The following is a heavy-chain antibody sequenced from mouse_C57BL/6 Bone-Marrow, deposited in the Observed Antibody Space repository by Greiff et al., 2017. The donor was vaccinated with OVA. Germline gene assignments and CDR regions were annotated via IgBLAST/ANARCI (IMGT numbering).Heavy chain of an antibody. D-gene: IGHD1-1*01. CDR2: IDPSDSYT. V-gene: IGHV1-50*01. J-gene: IGHJ1*03. CDR1: GYTFTSYW. Sequence: QVHVKQPGAELVKPGASVKLSCKASGYTFTSYWMQWVKQRPGQGLEWIGEIDPSDSYTNYNQKFKGKATLTVDTSSSTAYMQLSSLTSEDSAVYYCAREYYGSSWYFDVWGTGTTVTVSS. CDR3: AREYYGSSWYFDV.